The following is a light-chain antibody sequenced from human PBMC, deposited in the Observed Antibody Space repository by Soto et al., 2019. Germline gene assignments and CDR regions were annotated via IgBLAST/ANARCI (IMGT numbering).Light chain of an antibody. CDR3: QQRSNWPPIT. Sequence: EIVMTQSPATLSVSPGERVTLSCRASQSVRSNLAWYQQKPGQAPRLLIYGASTRATGLPARFSGSGSGTEFTLTISSLQSEDFAVYYCQQRSNWPPITFGHGTRLEIK. J-gene: IGKJ5*01. V-gene: IGKV3-15*01. CDR1: QSVRSN. CDR2: GAS.